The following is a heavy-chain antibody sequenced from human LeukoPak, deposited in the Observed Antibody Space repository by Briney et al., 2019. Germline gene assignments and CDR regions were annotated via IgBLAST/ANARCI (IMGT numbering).Heavy chain of an antibody. V-gene: IGHV4-39*07. CDR2: IYYSGST. CDR3: ARDLQYYDFWSGYYNAFDI. J-gene: IGHJ3*02. CDR1: GGSISSSSYY. Sequence: PSETLSLTCTVSGGSISSSSYYWGWIRQPPGKGLEWIGSIYYSGSTYYNPSLKSRVTISVDTSKNQFSLKLSSVTAADTAVYYCARDLQYYDFWSGYYNAFDIWGQGTMVTVSS. D-gene: IGHD3-3*01.